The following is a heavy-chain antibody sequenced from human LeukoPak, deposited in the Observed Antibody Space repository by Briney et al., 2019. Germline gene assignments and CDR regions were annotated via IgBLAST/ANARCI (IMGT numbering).Heavy chain of an antibody. CDR1: GGSISSYY. Sequence: PSETLSLTCTVSGGSISSYYWSWIRQPPGKGLEWIGYIYYSGSTNYNPSLKSRVTISVDTSKNQFSLKLSSVTAADTAVHYCARTAYANYYMDVWGKGTTVTVS. J-gene: IGHJ6*03. V-gene: IGHV4-59*01. D-gene: IGHD2-8*01. CDR2: IYYSGST. CDR3: ARTAYANYYMDV.